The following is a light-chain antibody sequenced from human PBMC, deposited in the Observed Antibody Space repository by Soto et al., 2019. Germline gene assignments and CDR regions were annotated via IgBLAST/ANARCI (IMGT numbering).Light chain of an antibody. CDR2: DVS. V-gene: IGLV2-11*01. CDR3: SSYAGSLYVV. Sequence: QSALTQPRSVSGSPGQSVVISCTGTSSDVGAYNYVSWYQQHPGKAPKLMIYDVSRRPSGVPDRFSGSKSGNTASLSISGRQGEDEADYYCSSYAGSLYVVFGGGTKVTVL. J-gene: IGLJ2*01. CDR1: SSDVGAYNY.